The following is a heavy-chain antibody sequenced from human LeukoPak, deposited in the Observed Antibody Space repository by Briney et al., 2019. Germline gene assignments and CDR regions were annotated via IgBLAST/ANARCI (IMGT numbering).Heavy chain of an antibody. V-gene: IGHV3-30-3*01. CDR2: ISYDGSNK. Sequence: GRSLRLSCAASGFTFSSYAMHWVRQAPGKGLEWVAVISYDGSNKYYADSVKGRFTISRDNSKNTLYLQMNSLRAEDTAVYYCARAFHRYLSSSDGDYWGQGTLVTVSS. D-gene: IGHD6-13*01. CDR3: ARAFHRYLSSSDGDY. J-gene: IGHJ4*02. CDR1: GFTFSSYA.